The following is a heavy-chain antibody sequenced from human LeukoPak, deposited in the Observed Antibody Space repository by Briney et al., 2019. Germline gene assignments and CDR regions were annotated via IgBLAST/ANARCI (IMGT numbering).Heavy chain of an antibody. J-gene: IGHJ4*02. Sequence: GGSLRLSCAASGFTFSSYIMNWVRQAPGKGLEWVSSISSSSGYIYYADSVKGRFTISRDNAKNSLYLQMNSLRAEDTAVYYCARWTVAGTGYDNRKFDYWGQGTLVTVSS. CDR2: ISSSSGYI. CDR3: ARWTVAGTGYDNRKFDY. V-gene: IGHV3-21*01. CDR1: GFTFSSYI. D-gene: IGHD6-19*01.